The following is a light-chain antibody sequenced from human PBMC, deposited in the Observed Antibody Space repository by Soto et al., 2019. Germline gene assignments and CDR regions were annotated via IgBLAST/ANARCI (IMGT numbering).Light chain of an antibody. V-gene: IGKV1-5*01. J-gene: IGKJ1*01. CDR3: QQCHRYLT. CDR1: ESMSNC. Sequence: DIQMTQSPSTLSASEGDRVTITCRASESMSNCLAWYQQKPGKSPKLLISGTSSLLSGVPSRFSGSASGTEFTLTISSLQPDDIATYYCQQCHRYLTFGQGTKVDIK. CDR2: GTS.